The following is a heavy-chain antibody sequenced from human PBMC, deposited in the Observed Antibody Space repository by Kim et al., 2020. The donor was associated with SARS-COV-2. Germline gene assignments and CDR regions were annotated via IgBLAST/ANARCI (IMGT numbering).Heavy chain of an antibody. V-gene: IGHV4-59*13. CDR3: ARTRTTFPYYYYGMVV. D-gene: IGHD1-7*01. CDR2: IYYSGST. J-gene: IGHJ6*02. Sequence: SETLSLTCTVSGGSISSYYWSWIRQPPGKGLEWIGYIYYSGSTNYNPSLKSRVTISVDTSKNQFSLKLSSVTAADTAVYYCARTRTTFPYYYYGMVVWGQGTTVTVSS. CDR1: GGSISSYY.